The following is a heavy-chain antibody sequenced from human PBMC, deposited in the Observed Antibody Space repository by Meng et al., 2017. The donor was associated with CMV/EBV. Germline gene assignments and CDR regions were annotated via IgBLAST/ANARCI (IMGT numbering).Heavy chain of an antibody. Sequence: GGSLRLSCAASGFTFSNSAMAWVRQAPGKGLHWVSIIYSGNTNTYYGDSVKGRFTISRDNSESAVYLQMDSLRAEDTAVYYCAREGIFGVAQHIDPWGQGTLVTVSS. CDR1: GFTFSNSA. J-gene: IGHJ5*02. CDR2: IYSGNTNT. CDR3: AREGIFGVAQHIDP. V-gene: IGHV3-23*03. D-gene: IGHD3-3*01.